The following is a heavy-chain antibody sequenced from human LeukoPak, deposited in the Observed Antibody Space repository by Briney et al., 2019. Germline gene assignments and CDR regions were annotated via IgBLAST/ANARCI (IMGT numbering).Heavy chain of an antibody. CDR1: GYSFTNFW. V-gene: IGHV5-51*01. D-gene: IGHD1-26*01. Sequence: GESLKISCKGSGYSFTNFWIGWVRQMPGRGLEWMGIVYPGDSETRHSPSFQGQVTISADKSISTAYLQWNSLKASDTAMYYCARRRDLYPGSYYPFDYWGQGTLVTVS. CDR2: VYPGDSET. J-gene: IGHJ4*02. CDR3: ARRRDLYPGSYYPFDY.